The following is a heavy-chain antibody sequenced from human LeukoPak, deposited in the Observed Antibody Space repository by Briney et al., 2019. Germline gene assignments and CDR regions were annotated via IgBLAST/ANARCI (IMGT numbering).Heavy chain of an antibody. V-gene: IGHV3-7*01. J-gene: IGHJ5*02. CDR3: ARPGPGGSGSYFHWFDP. CDR2: IKQDGSEK. Sequence: PGGSLRLSCAASGFTFSSYWMSWVRQAPGKGLEWVANIKQDGSEKYYVDSVKGRFTISRDNAKNSLYLQMNSLRAEDTAVYYCARPGPGGSGSYFHWFDPWGQGTLVTVSS. CDR1: GFTFSSYW. D-gene: IGHD3-10*01.